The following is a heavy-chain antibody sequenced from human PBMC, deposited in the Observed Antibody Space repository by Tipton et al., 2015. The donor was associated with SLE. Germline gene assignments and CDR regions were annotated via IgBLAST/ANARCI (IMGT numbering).Heavy chain of an antibody. V-gene: IGHV5-51*03. CDR3: ARRGDYPALRHSGYYIDV. J-gene: IGHJ6*03. D-gene: IGHD3-10*01. CDR1: GYNFGNHW. CDR2: IYPDDSET. Sequence: QLVQSGAELKKPGESLKISCRATGYNFGNHWIAWVRQRPGKGLEWMGIIYPDDSETRYNPSFQGHVTISGDTSINTAYLHWNSLEAPDTATYYCARRGDYPALRHSGYYIDVWGSGTTVTVSS.